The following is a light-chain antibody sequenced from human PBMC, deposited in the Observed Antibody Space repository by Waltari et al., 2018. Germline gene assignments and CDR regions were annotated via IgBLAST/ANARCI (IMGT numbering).Light chain of an antibody. V-gene: IGLV1-40*01. CDR3: QSYDSSLSGWV. Sequence: QSVLTPPPSVSGAPGQRVTISCTGTRSKIPAAFDVHWYQHVLGTAPKVVIYINSIRPSGVPDRFSGSKSGTSASLAITGLQAEDEAEYYCQSYDSSLSGWVFGGGTTLTVL. CDR2: INS. J-gene: IGLJ2*01. CDR1: RSKIPAAFD.